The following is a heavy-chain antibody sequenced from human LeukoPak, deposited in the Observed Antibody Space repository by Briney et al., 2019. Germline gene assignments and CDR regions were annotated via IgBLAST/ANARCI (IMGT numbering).Heavy chain of an antibody. CDR2: ISYDGSKK. Sequence: SGGSLRLSCAVSGFTFSRYAMHWVRQAPGKGLEWVAVISYDGSKKADSVKGRFTISRDNSKNTLYVQMTSLRAEDTAVYYCARDSSDYWGQGTLVTVSS. CDR3: ARDSSDY. CDR1: GFTFSRYA. J-gene: IGHJ4*02. V-gene: IGHV3-30-3*01.